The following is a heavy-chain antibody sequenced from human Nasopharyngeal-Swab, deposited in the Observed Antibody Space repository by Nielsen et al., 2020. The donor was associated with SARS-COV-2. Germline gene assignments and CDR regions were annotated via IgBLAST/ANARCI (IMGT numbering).Heavy chain of an antibody. CDR1: GYTFTGYY. Sequence: ASVKVSCKASGYTFTGYYMHWVRQAPGQGLEWMGWINPNSGGTNYAQKFQGRVTMTRDTSISTAYMELSRLRSGDTAVYYCAREKTRSVTIFGVVIAWGQGTLVTVSS. CDR2: INPNSGGT. CDR3: AREKTRSVTIFGVVIA. J-gene: IGHJ4*02. D-gene: IGHD3-3*01. V-gene: IGHV1-2*02.